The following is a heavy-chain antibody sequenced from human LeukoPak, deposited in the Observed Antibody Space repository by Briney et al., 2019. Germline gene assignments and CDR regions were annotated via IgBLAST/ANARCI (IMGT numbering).Heavy chain of an antibody. Sequence: GGSLRLSCAASGFTFSSYAMSWVRQAPGKGLEWVSVIYSGGSTYYADSVKGRFTISRDNSKNTLYLQMNSLRAEDTAVYYCARARSVNYYYGMDVWGQGTTVTVSS. CDR3: ARARSVNYYYGMDV. CDR2: IYSGGST. J-gene: IGHJ6*02. CDR1: GFTFSSYA. D-gene: IGHD3-16*02. V-gene: IGHV3-66*01.